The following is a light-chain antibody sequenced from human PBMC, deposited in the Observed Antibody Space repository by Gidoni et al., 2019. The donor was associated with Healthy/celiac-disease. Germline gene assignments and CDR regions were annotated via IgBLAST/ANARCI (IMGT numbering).Light chain of an antibody. CDR3: QPYNNWPSIT. V-gene: IGKV3-15*01. CDR1: QSVSSN. Sequence: EIVMTQSPATLSVSPGERATLSCRASQSVSSNLAWYQQKPGQAPRLLIYGASTRATGIPARFSGSGSWTEFTLTISSLQSEDFAVYYCQPYNNWPSITFGQXTRLEIK. CDR2: GAS. J-gene: IGKJ5*01.